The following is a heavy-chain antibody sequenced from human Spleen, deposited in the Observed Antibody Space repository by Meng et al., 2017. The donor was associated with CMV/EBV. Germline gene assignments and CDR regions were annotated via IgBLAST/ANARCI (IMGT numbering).Heavy chain of an antibody. CDR3: ARDYRAYYYDSSGSYPHPALDY. CDR2: VSGYNVNR. V-gene: IGHV1-18*01. D-gene: IGHD3-22*01. Sequence: GISWVRQAPGQGLEWMGWVSGYNVNRQYAQKFQDRVTMTTDTSTSTAYMELRSLRSDDTAVYYCARDYRAYYYDSSGSYPHPALDYWGQGTLVTVSS. CDR1: G. J-gene: IGHJ4*02.